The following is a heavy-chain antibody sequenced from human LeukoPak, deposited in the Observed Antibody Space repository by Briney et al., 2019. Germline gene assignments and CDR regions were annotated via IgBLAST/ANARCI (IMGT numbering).Heavy chain of an antibody. D-gene: IGHD5-24*01. CDR1: GFTFSDYG. Sequence: PGGSLRLSCFASGFTFSDYGMHWVRQAPGKGLEWVAFIRFDVSQKYYADSVKGRFTISRDNSKNTLYLQMNSLRAEDTAVYYCAKDRGYKAVGYMDVWGKGTTVTVSS. V-gene: IGHV3-30*02. CDR2: IRFDVSQK. CDR3: AKDRGYKAVGYMDV. J-gene: IGHJ6*03.